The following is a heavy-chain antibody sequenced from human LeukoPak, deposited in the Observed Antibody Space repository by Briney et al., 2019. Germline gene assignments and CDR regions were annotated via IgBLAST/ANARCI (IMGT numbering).Heavy chain of an antibody. CDR3: ARSNSGSYRELDY. CDR2: IYYSGST. V-gene: IGHV4-39*01. D-gene: IGHD1-26*01. CDR1: GGSISSSSYY. Sequence: SETLSLTCTVSGGSISSSSYYWGWIRQPPGKGLEWIGSIYYSGSTYYNPSLKSRVTISVDTSKNQFSLKLSSVTAADTAVYYCARSNSGSYRELDYWGQGALVTVSS. J-gene: IGHJ4*02.